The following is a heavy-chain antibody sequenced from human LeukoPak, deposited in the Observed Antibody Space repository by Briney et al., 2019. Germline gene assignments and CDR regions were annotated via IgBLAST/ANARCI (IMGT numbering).Heavy chain of an antibody. Sequence: GASVKVSCKASGGTFTSYGISWVRQAPGQGLEWMGWVSAYNGNTNYAQKLQGRVTMTTDTSTSTAYMELRSLRSDDTAVYYCARGDVGASTYYYYYYYMDVWGKGTTVTVSS. V-gene: IGHV1-18*01. J-gene: IGHJ6*03. CDR2: VSAYNGNT. CDR1: GGTFTSYG. CDR3: ARGDVGASTYYYYYYYMDV. D-gene: IGHD1-26*01.